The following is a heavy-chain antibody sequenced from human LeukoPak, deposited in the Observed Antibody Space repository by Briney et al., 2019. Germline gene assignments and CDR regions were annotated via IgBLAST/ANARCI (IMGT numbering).Heavy chain of an antibody. J-gene: IGHJ4*02. CDR2: IYTSGST. V-gene: IGHV4-61*02. CDR1: GGSISSGSWY. Sequence: PSETLSHTCTVSGGSISSGSWYWSWIRQPAGKGLEWIGRIYTSGSTNYNPSLKSRVTISVDTSKNQFSLKLSSVTAADTAVYYCARGNTMVRGEGNWGQGTLVTVSS. CDR3: ARGNTMVRGEGN. D-gene: IGHD3-10*01.